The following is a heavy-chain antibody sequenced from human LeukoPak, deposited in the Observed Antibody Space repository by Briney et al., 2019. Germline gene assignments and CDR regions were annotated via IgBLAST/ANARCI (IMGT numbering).Heavy chain of an antibody. J-gene: IGHJ4*02. CDR2: MNPNSGNT. CDR1: GYTFTSYD. CDR3: ARDGRLSGSYDY. D-gene: IGHD1-26*01. Sequence: GASVKASCKASGYTFTSYDINWVRQATGQGLEWMGWMNPNSGNTGYAQKFQGRVTMTRNTSISTAYMELSSLRSEDTAVYYCARDGRLSGSYDYWGQGTLVTVSS. V-gene: IGHV1-8*01.